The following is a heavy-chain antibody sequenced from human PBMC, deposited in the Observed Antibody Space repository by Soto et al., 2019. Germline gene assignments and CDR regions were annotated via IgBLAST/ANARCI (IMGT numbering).Heavy chain of an antibody. CDR2: TYYSGTT. CDR1: GGSISGYY. D-gene: IGHD3-22*01. V-gene: IGHV4-59*08. Sequence: SXTLSLTCTVSGGSISGYYWSWIRQPPGKGLESIGYTYYSGTTNYNPSLKSRVTISVDSSKNQFSLNLSSVTAEDTAMYYCASTNYFDCSGYYSGAFDIWGQGTMVTVSS. CDR3: ASTNYFDCSGYYSGAFDI. J-gene: IGHJ3*02.